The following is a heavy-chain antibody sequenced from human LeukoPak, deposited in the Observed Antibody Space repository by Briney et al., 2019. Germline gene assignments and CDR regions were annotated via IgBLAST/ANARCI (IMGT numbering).Heavy chain of an antibody. J-gene: IGHJ3*02. CDR3: ARDGYGDYDAFDI. V-gene: IGHV3-7*01. D-gene: IGHD4-17*01. CDR2: IKQDGSEK. CDR1: GFTFSSYW. Sequence: GGSLRLSCAASGFTFSSYWMSWVRQAPGKGLEWVANIKQDGSEKYYVDSVKGRFTISRDNAKNSLYLQMNSLRAEDTAVYYCARDGYGDYDAFDIWGQGTMVTVSS.